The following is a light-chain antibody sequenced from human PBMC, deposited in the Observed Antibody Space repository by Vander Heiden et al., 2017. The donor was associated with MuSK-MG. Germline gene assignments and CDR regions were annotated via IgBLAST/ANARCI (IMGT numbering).Light chain of an antibody. CDR2: AYD. CDR3: ATEDDTRKGWV. Sequence: QSVLTHPPSASGTPGQRVSLSCPGRNPTIGGNGVSWYQQFSGTAPKLLMYAYDQRHAGAPDRFSGSKSGTSATLATSGLQAEEAADYYCATEDDTRKGWVFGGGTKRTVL. CDR1: NPTIGGNG. V-gene: IGLV1-44*01. J-gene: IGLJ3*02.